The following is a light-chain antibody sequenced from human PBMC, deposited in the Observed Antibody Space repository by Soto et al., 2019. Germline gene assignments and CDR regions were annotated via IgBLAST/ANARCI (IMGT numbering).Light chain of an antibody. Sequence: DIQVTQSPSTLSASVGDRVTITCRASQTISNWLAWYQQKPGKAPKLLIYKASGLESGVPSRFSGSGSGTEFTLDISSLQPDDFATYHCQQYNSYPRTFGQGTKVEIK. CDR3: QQYNSYPRT. CDR1: QTISNW. CDR2: KAS. V-gene: IGKV1-5*03. J-gene: IGKJ1*01.